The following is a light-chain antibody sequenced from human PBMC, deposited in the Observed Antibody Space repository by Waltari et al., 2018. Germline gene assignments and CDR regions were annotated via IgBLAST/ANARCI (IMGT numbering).Light chain of an antibody. CDR2: STS. CDR3: LLYHDGAQV. CDR1: RGADTSAYC. J-gene: IGLJ3*02. V-gene: IGLV7-43*01. Sequence: QTVVTQEPSLPVSLGGTVTLPSASTRGADTSAYCPIWFQQKRGQAPRALIYSTSNHHSWTPARFSGSLLGGKAALTLSGVQPEDEAEYYCLLYHDGAQVFGVWTKLTVL.